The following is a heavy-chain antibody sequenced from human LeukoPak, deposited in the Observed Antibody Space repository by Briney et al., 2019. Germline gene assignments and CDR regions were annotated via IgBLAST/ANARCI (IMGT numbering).Heavy chain of an antibody. J-gene: IGHJ5*02. V-gene: IGHV4-39*07. D-gene: IGHD3-22*01. CDR3: ARVVVTMIVVALNWFDP. CDR1: GGSISSSSYY. Sequence: PSETLSLTCTVSGGSISSSSYYWGWIRQPPGKGLEWIGSIYYSGSTYYNPSLKSRVTISVDTSKNQFSLKLSSVTAADTAVYYCARVVVTMIVVALNWFDPWGQGTLVTVSS. CDR2: IYYSGST.